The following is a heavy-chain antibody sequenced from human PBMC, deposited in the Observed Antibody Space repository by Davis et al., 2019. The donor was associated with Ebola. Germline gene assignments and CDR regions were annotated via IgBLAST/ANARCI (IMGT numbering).Heavy chain of an antibody. CDR2: ISGSGGST. V-gene: IGHV3-23*01. Sequence: PGGSLRLSCAASGFTFSSYAMSWVRQAPGKGLEWVSAISGSGGSTYYADSVKGRFTISRDNSKNTLNLQMNSLRDEDTAVYYCAKDLGGGYDHSYYKYYGMDVWGKGTTVTVSS. D-gene: IGHD5-12*01. J-gene: IGHJ6*04. CDR1: GFTFSSYA. CDR3: AKDLGGGYDHSYYKYYGMDV.